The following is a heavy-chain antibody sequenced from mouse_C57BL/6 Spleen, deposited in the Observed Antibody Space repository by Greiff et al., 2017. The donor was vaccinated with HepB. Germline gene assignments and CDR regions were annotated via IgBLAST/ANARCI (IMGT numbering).Heavy chain of an antibody. CDR2: IDPSDSYT. J-gene: IGHJ2*01. Sequence: QVQLQQPGAELVMPGASVKLSCKASGYTFTSYWMHWVKQRPGQGLEWIGEIDPSDSYTNYNQKFKGKSTLTVDKSSSTAYMQLSSLTSEDSAVYYCARSQLGPYYFDYWGQGTTLTVSS. CDR1: GYTFTSYW. V-gene: IGHV1-69*01. D-gene: IGHD4-1*02. CDR3: ARSQLGPYYFDY.